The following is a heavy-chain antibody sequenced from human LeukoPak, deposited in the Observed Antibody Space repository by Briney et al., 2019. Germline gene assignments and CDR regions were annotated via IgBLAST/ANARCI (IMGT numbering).Heavy chain of an antibody. D-gene: IGHD2-15*01. CDR2: IYVGGSDT. J-gene: IGHJ4*02. CDR1: GYTFPSYW. V-gene: IGHV5-51*01. Sequence: HGESRNISCKGSGYTFPSYWIAWVRQMPGKGLEWMGVIYVGGSDTRHSPSFQGQVTIAADKSISTAYLQWGSLKPSDTAMYYCARLGYCSGGTCYKSYFDYWGQGTLATVSS. CDR3: ARLGYCSGGTCYKSYFDY.